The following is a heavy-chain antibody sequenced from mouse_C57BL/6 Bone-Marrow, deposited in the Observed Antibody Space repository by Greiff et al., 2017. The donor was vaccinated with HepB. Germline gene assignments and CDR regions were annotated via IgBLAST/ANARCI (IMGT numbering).Heavy chain of an antibody. J-gene: IGHJ3*01. D-gene: IGHD2-4*01. CDR1: GYTFTSYW. V-gene: IGHV1-59*01. CDR3: AREAIYYDYDEAWFAY. Sequence: VQLQQPGAELVRPGTSVKLSCKASGYTFTSYWMHWVKQRPGQGLEWIGVIDPSDSYTNYNQKFKGKATLTVDTSSSTAYMQLSSLTSEDSAVYYCAREAIYYDYDEAWFAYWGQGTLVTVSA. CDR2: IDPSDSYT.